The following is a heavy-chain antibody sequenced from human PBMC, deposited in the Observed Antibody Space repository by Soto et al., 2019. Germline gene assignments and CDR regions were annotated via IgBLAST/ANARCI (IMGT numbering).Heavy chain of an antibody. V-gene: IGHV1-69*08. Sequence: QVQLVQSGAEVKKPGSSVKVSCKASGGTFSSYTISWVRQAPGQGLEWMGRIIPILGIANYAQKFQGRVTITADKSTSTAYMELSSLRSEDTAVYYCARDCSGGSCYSVGWFDPWGQGTLVTVSS. CDR3: ARDCSGGSCYSVGWFDP. J-gene: IGHJ5*02. CDR1: GGTFSSYT. D-gene: IGHD2-15*01. CDR2: IIPILGIA.